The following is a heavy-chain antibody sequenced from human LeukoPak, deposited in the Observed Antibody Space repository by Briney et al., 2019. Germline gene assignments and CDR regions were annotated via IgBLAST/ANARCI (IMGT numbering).Heavy chain of an antibody. V-gene: IGHV4-4*07. CDR2: IYTSGST. CDR1: GYSISSGYY. CDR3: ARISDYYDSSAYNWFDS. Sequence: SETLSLTCTVSGYSISSGYYWGWMRQPAGKGLEWIGRIYTSGSTDYNPSLKSRVTMSVDTSKNHFSLKLSSVTAADTAVYYCARISDYYDSSAYNWFDSWGQGTLVTVSS. J-gene: IGHJ5*01. D-gene: IGHD3-22*01.